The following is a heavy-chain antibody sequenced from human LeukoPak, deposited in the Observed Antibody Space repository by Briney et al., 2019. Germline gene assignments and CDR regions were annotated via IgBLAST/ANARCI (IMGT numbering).Heavy chain of an antibody. CDR3: ARGGGSSWHPIYYFDY. V-gene: IGHV3-21*01. Sequence: PGGSLRLSCAASGFTFSSYSMNWVRQAPGKGLEWVSSISSSSSYIYYADSVKGRFTISRDNAKNSLYLQMNSLRAEDTAVYYCARGGGSSWHPIYYFDYWGQGTLVTVSS. CDR1: GFTFSSYS. D-gene: IGHD6-13*01. J-gene: IGHJ4*02. CDR2: ISSSSSYI.